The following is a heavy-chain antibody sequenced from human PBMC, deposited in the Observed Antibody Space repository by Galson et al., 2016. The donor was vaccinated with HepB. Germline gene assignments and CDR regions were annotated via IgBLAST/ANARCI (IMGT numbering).Heavy chain of an antibody. D-gene: IGHD6-6*01. J-gene: IGHJ4*02. CDR2: IYPSNSGT. V-gene: IGHV5-10-1*01. CDR1: GYNFKIYW. CDR3: ARYSDSSNDY. Sequence: QSGAEVKKPGESLKISCKGSGYNFKIYWISWVRQMPGKGLEWTGRIYPSNSGTNYSPSFQGHVTISADNSISTAFLQWSTLEASDTAIYYCARYSDSSNDYWGQGTLVTVSS.